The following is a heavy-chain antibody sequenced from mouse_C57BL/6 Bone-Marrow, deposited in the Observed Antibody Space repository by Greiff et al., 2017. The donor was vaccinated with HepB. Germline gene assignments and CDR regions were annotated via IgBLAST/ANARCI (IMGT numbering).Heavy chain of an antibody. CDR3: ARGAY. J-gene: IGHJ3*01. CDR2: IFPGDGDT. V-gene: IGHV1-80*01. CDR1: GYAFTSYW. Sequence: VKVVESGAELVKPGASVKISCKASGYAFTSYWMNWVKQRPGKGLEWIGQIFPGDGDTNYNGKFKGKATLTADKSSSTAYMQLSSLTSEDSAVYFCARGAYWGQGTLVTVSA.